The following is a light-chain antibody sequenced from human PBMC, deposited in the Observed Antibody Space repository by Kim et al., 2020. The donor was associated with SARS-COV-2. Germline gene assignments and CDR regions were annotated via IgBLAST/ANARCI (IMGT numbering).Light chain of an antibody. CDR1: QSMLYSSNNKNY. CDR2: CSS. V-gene: IGKV4-1*01. Sequence: ATINCKSSQSMLYSSNNKNYLSWYQHKPGQPPQLLICCSSTRESGVPDRFSGSGSWTDFTLTISSLQAYDGAIYYCQQYYSSPVTFGQGTKLDIK. CDR3: QQYYSSPVT. J-gene: IGKJ1*01.